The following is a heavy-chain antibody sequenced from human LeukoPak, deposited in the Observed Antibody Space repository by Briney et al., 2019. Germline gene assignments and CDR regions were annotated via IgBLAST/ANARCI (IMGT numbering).Heavy chain of an antibody. Sequence: GGSLRLSCAASGFTFSSYGMQWVRQAPGKGLEWVAIISYDGSTKYYEDSVRGRFTISRDNSKSTVYLQMNSLRADDTAVYYCARDRDLGVVTPWCDYWGQGILVTVSS. CDR1: GFTFSSYG. CDR3: ARDRDLGVVTPWCDY. J-gene: IGHJ4*02. CDR2: ISYDGSTK. V-gene: IGHV3-30*03. D-gene: IGHD3-3*01.